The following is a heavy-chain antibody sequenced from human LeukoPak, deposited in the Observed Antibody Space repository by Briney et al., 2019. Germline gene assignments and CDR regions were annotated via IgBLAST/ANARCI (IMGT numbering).Heavy chain of an antibody. CDR1: GASISAFH. CDR2: IYSSGST. Sequence: SETLSLTCTVSGASISAFHWTWFRQPAGKGLEWIGLIYSSGSTLFNPSLKSRVAMSVDLTKNQLSLKLSSVTAADTAVYYCARGRYCSADICSGGDAFDIWGQGTMVSVSS. D-gene: IGHD2-15*01. V-gene: IGHV4-4*07. CDR3: ARGRYCSADICSGGDAFDI. J-gene: IGHJ3*02.